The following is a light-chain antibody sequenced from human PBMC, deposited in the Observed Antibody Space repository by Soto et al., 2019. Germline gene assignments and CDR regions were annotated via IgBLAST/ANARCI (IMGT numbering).Light chain of an antibody. CDR2: GAS. J-gene: IGKJ4*01. CDR3: QQRSNWPSLT. V-gene: IGKV3-11*01. Sequence: EIVLRQSPATLSLSPGERATLSCRASQSVSSYLAWYQQKPGQAPRLLIYGASTRATGIPARFSGSGSETDFTLTISSLEPEDSAVYYCQQRSNWPSLTFGGGTKVDIK. CDR1: QSVSSY.